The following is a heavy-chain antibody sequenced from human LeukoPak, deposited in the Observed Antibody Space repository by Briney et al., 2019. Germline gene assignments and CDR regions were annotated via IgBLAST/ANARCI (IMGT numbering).Heavy chain of an antibody. Sequence: PSETLSLTCAVSGYSIGSGYYWGWIRQPPGKGLEWIGSIYHSGNTYYKPSLKSRVTISIDTSKNQFSLKLSSVTAADTAVYYCASRITMIVVGGRGAFDIWGQGTMVTVSS. CDR3: ASRITMIVVGGRGAFDI. CDR1: GYSIGSGYY. J-gene: IGHJ3*02. CDR2: IYHSGNT. V-gene: IGHV4-38-2*01. D-gene: IGHD3-22*01.